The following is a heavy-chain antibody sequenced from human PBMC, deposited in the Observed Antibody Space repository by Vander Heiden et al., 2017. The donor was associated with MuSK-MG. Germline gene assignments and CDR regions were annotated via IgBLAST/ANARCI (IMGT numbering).Heavy chain of an antibody. J-gene: IGHJ5*02. V-gene: IGHV4-38-2*01. CDR3: ACRARLLDWFDP. CDR1: GYSISSGYY. CDR2: IYHSGST. D-gene: IGHD1-26*01. Sequence: QVQLQESGPGLVKPSETLSLTCAVSGYSISSGYYWGWIRQPPGKGLEWIGSIYHSGSTYYNPSLKSRVTISVDTSKNQCSLKLSSVTAADTAVYYCACRARLLDWFDPWGQGTLVTVSS.